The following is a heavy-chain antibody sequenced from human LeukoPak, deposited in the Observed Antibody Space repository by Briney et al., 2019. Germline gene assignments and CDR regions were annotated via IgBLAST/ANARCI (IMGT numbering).Heavy chain of an antibody. Sequence: GRSLRLSCVASGFTFSNYAMHWVRQAPGKGLEWVAIISYDGSNKYYADSVKGRFTISRDNSKNTLYLQMNSLRAEDTAVYYCASGYGSGSYSYYYGMDVWGQGTTVTVSS. V-gene: IGHV3-30*14. CDR2: ISYDGSNK. J-gene: IGHJ6*02. CDR1: GFTFSNYA. D-gene: IGHD3-10*01. CDR3: ASGYGSGSYSYYYGMDV.